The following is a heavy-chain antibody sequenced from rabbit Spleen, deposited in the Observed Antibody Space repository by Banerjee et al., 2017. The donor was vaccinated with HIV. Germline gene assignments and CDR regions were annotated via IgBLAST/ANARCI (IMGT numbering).Heavy chain of an antibody. CDR3: ARGAGDVGYAYGL. Sequence: QSLEESGGDLVKPGASLTLTCTASGFDVNNYYYICWVRQAPGKGLEWIACIYPSTDSTWYASWAKGRFTISSTSSTAVTLQMTSLTAADTATYLCARGAGDVGYAYGLWGPGTLVTVS. V-gene: IGHV1S40*01. CDR2: IYPSTDST. D-gene: IGHD6-1*01. J-gene: IGHJ6*01. CDR1: GFDVNNYYY.